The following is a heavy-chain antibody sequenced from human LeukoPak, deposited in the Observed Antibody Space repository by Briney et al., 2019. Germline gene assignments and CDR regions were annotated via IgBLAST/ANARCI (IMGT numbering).Heavy chain of an antibody. D-gene: IGHD2-2*01. V-gene: IGHV3-23*01. CDR1: GLTVITYD. CDR2: VSGSGDTT. CDR3: AKAVVPALENWFDP. Sequence: GGSLRLSCAASGLTVITYDMSWVRQAPGKGLEWVSSVSGSGDTTYYTDSVKGRFTISRDNSKNTLYLQMNSLRAEDTAVYYCAKAVVPALENWFDPWGQGTLVTVSS. J-gene: IGHJ5*02.